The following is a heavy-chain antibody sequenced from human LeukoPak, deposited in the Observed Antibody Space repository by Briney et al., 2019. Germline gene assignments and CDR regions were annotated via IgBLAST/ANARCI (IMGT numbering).Heavy chain of an antibody. Sequence: GGSLRLSCAASGFTFKNYGMLWVRQAPGKGLEWVADISNDGSNKYYADSVKGRFTISRDNSKNTLYLQMNSLRAEDTAVYYCAKDVARFGELPPYDAFDIWGQGTMVTVSS. CDR3: AKDVARFGELPPYDAFDI. CDR1: GFTFKNYG. V-gene: IGHV3-30*18. D-gene: IGHD3-10*01. J-gene: IGHJ3*02. CDR2: ISNDGSNK.